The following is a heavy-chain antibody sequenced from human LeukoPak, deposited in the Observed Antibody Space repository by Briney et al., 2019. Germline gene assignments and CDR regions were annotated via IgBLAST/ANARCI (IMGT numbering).Heavy chain of an antibody. D-gene: IGHD2-2*01. Sequence: ASAKVSCKASGYTFTSYGISWVRQAPGQGLEWMGWISAYNGNTNYAQKLQGRVTMTTDTSTSTAYMELRSLRSDDTAVYYCARNREFSCPTSFDYWGQGTLVTVSS. CDR3: ARNREFSCPTSFDY. CDR1: GYTFTSYG. CDR2: ISAYNGNT. J-gene: IGHJ4*02. V-gene: IGHV1-18*04.